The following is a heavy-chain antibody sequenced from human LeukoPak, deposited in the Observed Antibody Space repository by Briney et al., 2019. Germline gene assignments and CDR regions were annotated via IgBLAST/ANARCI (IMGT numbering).Heavy chain of an antibody. Sequence: GGSLRLSCAASGFTFSNYGMNWVRQAPGKGLEWVSSISGSGGNTYYADSVKGRFTISRDNSKNTLYLQMNSLRAEDTAVYSCAKRDTSGWYYFDSWGRGTLVTVSS. CDR2: ISGSGGNT. V-gene: IGHV3-23*01. CDR1: GFTFSNYG. J-gene: IGHJ4*02. D-gene: IGHD6-19*01. CDR3: AKRDTSGWYYFDS.